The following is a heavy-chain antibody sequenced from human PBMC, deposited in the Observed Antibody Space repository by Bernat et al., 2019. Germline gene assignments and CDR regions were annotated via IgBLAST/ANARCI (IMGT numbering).Heavy chain of an antibody. CDR2: SKSKTDGGTT. CDR1: GFTGRKDW. Sequence: EGERGEEGGGGGKKGGSLRLGGGASGFTGRKDWMSWVRQARGKGREGGGGSKSKTDGGTTDYAAPVKGRFTISRDDSKNTLYLQMNSLKTEDTAVYYCTTDQLRFTNFDYWGQGTLVTVSS. V-gene: IGHV3-15*01. J-gene: IGHJ4*02. CDR3: TTDQLRFTNFDY. D-gene: IGHD4-17*01.